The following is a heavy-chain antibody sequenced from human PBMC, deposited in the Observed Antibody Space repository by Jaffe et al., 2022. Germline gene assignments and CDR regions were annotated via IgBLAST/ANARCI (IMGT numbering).Heavy chain of an antibody. CDR2: ISWNSGSI. V-gene: IGHV3-9*01. J-gene: IGHJ6*03. CDR1: GFTFDDYA. CDR3: AKDMTGRPYYMDV. Sequence: EVQLVESGGGLVQPGRSLRLSCAASGFTFDDYAMHWVRQAPGKGLEWVSGISWNSGSIGYADSVKGRFTISRDNAKNSLYLQMNSLRAEDTALYYCAKDMTGRPYYMDVWGKGTTVTVSS. D-gene: IGHD3-9*01.